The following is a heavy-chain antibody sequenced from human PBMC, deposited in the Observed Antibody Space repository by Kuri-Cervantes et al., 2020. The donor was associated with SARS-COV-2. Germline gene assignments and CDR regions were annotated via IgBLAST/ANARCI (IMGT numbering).Heavy chain of an antibody. D-gene: IGHD3-3*01. CDR3: ARSKSWRWFDP. Sequence: GSLRLSCTVSGGSISSYYWSWIRQPPGKGLEWIGYIYYSGSTNYNPSLKSRVTISVDTSKNQFSLKLSSVTAADTAVYYCARSKSWRWFDPWGQGTLVTGSS. J-gene: IGHJ5*02. CDR2: IYYSGST. V-gene: IGHV4-59*08. CDR1: GGSISSYY.